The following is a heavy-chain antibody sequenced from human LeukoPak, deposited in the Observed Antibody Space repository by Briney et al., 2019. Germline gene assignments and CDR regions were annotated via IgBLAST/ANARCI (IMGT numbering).Heavy chain of an antibody. Sequence: ASVKVSCKASGYTFTSYGISWVRQAPGQGLEWMGWISAYNGNTNYAQKLQGRVTMTTDTSTSTAYMELRSLRSDDTAVYYCARLLSYDSSGFYYFDYWGQGTLVTVSS. J-gene: IGHJ4*02. CDR1: GYTFTSYG. CDR2: ISAYNGNT. V-gene: IGHV1-18*01. D-gene: IGHD3-22*01. CDR3: ARLLSYDSSGFYYFDY.